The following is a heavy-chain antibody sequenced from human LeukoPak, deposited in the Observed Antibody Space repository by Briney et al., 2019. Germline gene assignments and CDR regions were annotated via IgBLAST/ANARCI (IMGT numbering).Heavy chain of an antibody. V-gene: IGHV1-18*01. CDR1: GYTFTSYG. D-gene: IGHD3-10*01. Sequence: GASVKVSCKASGYTFTSYGISWVRQAPGQGLEWMGWISAYNGNTNYAQKLQGRVTMTTDTSTSTAYMELRSLRSDDTAVYYCARDTRAPNHYGSGSPEYFQHWGQGTLVTVSS. CDR3: ARDTRAPNHYGSGSPEYFQH. CDR2: ISAYNGNT. J-gene: IGHJ1*01.